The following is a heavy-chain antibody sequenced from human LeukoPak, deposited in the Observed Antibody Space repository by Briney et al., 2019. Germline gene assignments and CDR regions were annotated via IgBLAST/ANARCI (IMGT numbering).Heavy chain of an antibody. J-gene: IGHJ4*02. V-gene: IGHV3-33*01. CDR3: ARDGAFWSGYPYYFDY. CDR2: IWYDGSDR. CDR1: GFTFSNFG. D-gene: IGHD3-3*01. Sequence: GGSLRLSCAASGFTFSNFGMHWVRQAPGKGLEWVAIIWYDGSDRYYADSVKGRFTISRDNSKNTLYLQMNSLRAEDTAVYYCARDGAFWSGYPYYFDYWGQGTLVTFSS.